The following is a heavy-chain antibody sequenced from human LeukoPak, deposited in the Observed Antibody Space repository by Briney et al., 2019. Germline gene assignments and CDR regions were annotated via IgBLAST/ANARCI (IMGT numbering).Heavy chain of an antibody. CDR1: GGSFSGHY. D-gene: IGHD1-26*01. CDR3: ARATGNRYSGSYYRY. Sequence: SETLSLTCAVYGGSFSGHYWSWIRQPPGKGLEWIGEINHSGSTNYNPSLKSRVTISVDTSKNQFSLKLSSVTAADTAVYYCARATGNRYSGSYYRYWGQGTLVTVSS. CDR2: INHSGST. J-gene: IGHJ4*02. V-gene: IGHV4-34*01.